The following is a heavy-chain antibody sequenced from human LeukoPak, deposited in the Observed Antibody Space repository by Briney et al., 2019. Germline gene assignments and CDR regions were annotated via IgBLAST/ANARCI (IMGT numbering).Heavy chain of an antibody. CDR2: IDSDGSST. Sequence: PGGSLRLSCAASGVTFSYYWMHWVRQAPGKGLVWVSRIDSDGSSTSYAGSVKGRFTISRDNAKNTLCLQMNSLRAEDTAVYYCVREGGYDPFENWGQGTLVTVSS. V-gene: IGHV3-74*01. CDR1: GVTFSYYW. D-gene: IGHD5-12*01. J-gene: IGHJ4*02. CDR3: VREGGYDPFEN.